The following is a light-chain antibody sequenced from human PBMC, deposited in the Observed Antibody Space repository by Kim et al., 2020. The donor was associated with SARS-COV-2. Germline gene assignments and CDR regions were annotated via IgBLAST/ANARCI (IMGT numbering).Light chain of an antibody. Sequence: PGESAVLACRASQSFCSSYLAWYQQKPGQAPRLLIYGASSRATGIPYRFSGSGSGTDFTLTISRLEPEDFAVYYCQQYGSSPPRTFGQGTKVDIK. V-gene: IGKV3-20*01. CDR2: GAS. CDR3: QQYGSSPPRT. CDR1: QSFCSSY. J-gene: IGKJ1*01.